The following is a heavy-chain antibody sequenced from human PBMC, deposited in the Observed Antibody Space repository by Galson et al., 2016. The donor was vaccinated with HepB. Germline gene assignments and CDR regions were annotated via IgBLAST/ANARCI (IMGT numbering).Heavy chain of an antibody. CDR1: GFTFSRYW. D-gene: IGHD3-10*01. CDR2: INWSGDST. CDR3: ARGLVGSGMDV. V-gene: IGHV3-20*01. J-gene: IGHJ6*02. Sequence: SLRLSCAVSGFTFSRYWMHWVRQAPGKGLEWVSGINWSGDSTAYADSVKGRFTMYRDDARNSLYLQMSSLRVEDTALYQCARGLVGSGMDVWGQGTTVTVSS.